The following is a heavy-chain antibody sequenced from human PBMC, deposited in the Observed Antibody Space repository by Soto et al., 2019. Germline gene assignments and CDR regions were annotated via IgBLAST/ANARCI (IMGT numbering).Heavy chain of an antibody. CDR3: ARSIVVVTALDY. V-gene: IGHV1-3*05. D-gene: IGHD2-21*02. J-gene: IGHJ4*02. Sequence: QVQLVQSGAEEKKPGASVKVSCKASGYTFTSYAMHWVRQAPGQRLEWMGWINAGNGNTKSSQKFQGRVTITRDTSASTAYMELSRLRSEDTAVYYCARSIVVVTALDYWGQGTLVTVSS. CDR1: GYTFTSYA. CDR2: INAGNGNT.